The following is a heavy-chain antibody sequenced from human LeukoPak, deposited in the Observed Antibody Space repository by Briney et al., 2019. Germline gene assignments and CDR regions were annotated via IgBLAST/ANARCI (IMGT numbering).Heavy chain of an antibody. CDR2: IYYSGST. V-gene: IGHV4-59*01. J-gene: IGHJ5*02. Sequence: PSETLPLTCTVSGGSISSYYWSWIRQPPWKGLEWIGYIYYSGSTNYNPSLKSRVTISVDTSKNQFSLKLSSVTAADTAVYYCARERGVYDQNWFDPWGQGTLVTVSS. CDR3: ARERGVYDQNWFDP. CDR1: GGSISSYY. D-gene: IGHD5/OR15-5a*01.